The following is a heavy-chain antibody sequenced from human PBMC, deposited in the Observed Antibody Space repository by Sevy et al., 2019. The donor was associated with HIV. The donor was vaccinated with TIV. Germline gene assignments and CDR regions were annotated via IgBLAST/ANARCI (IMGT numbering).Heavy chain of an antibody. Sequence: GGSLRLSCAASGFTSSTYWMNWVRQAPGKGLEWVANIKQDGSETYYGDSVKGRFTISRDNAKNSLYLQMSGLRVEDTAVYYCARGPFFHTHLDSWGQGTLVTVSS. CDR3: ARGPFFHTHLDS. D-gene: IGHD3-16*01. J-gene: IGHJ4*02. CDR1: GFTSSTYW. V-gene: IGHV3-7*01. CDR2: IKQDGSET.